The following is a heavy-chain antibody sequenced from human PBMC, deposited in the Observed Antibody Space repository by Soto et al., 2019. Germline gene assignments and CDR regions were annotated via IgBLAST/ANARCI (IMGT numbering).Heavy chain of an antibody. D-gene: IGHD3-22*01. Sequence: GGSLRLSCAASGFTFDDYAMHWVRQAPGKGLEWVSGISWNSGSIGYADSVKGRFTISRDNAKNSLYLQMNSLRAEDTALYYCAKSIYYYDSSGYYYFDYWGQGTLVTVSS. CDR1: GFTFDDYA. J-gene: IGHJ4*02. V-gene: IGHV3-9*01. CDR2: ISWNSGSI. CDR3: AKSIYYYDSSGYYYFDY.